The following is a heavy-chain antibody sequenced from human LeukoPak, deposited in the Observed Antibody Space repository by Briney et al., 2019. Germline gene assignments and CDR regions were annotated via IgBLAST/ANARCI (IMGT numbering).Heavy chain of an antibody. CDR2: INPNSGGT. V-gene: IGHV1-2*02. Sequence: ASVKVSCKASGYTFTGYYMHWVRQAPGQGLEWMGWINPNSGGTNYAQKFQGRVTMTRDTSISTAYMELSRLRSDDTAVYYCARDGIWIQPTNYYYYYMDVWGKGTTVTISS. CDR1: GYTFTGYY. CDR3: ARDGIWIQPTNYYYYYMDV. D-gene: IGHD5-18*01. J-gene: IGHJ6*03.